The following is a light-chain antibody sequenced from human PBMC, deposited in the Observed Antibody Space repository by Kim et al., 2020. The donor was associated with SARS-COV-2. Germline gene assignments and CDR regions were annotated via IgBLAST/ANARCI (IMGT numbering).Light chain of an antibody. J-gene: IGKJ2*03. CDR2: GAS. CDR1: QIVDRQY. CDR3: QQYENSPLYS. Sequence: SPGARATLACRASQIVDRQYFAWYYQRPGQAPRLLILGASTRATGVPDRFSGSGSGTEFSLTITTLEPEDSGVYYCQQYENSPLYSFGLGTKLEI. V-gene: IGKV3-20*01.